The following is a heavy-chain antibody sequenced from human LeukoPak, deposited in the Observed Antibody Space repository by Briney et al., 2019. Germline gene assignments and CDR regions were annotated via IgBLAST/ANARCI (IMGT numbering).Heavy chain of an antibody. CDR2: MNPNSGNT. V-gene: IGHV1-8*01. Sequence: ASVKVSCKAPGYTFTSYDIDWVRQATGQGLEWMGWMNPNSGNTGYAQKFQGRVTMTRNTSISTAYMELSSLRSEDTAVYYCARGDEAYCSGGSCYPSYWGQGTLVTVSS. CDR1: GYTFTSYD. CDR3: ARGDEAYCSGGSCYPSY. D-gene: IGHD2-15*01. J-gene: IGHJ4*02.